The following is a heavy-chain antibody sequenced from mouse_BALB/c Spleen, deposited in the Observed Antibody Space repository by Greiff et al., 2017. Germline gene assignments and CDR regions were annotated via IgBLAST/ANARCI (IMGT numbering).Heavy chain of an antibody. CDR1: GFTFSDYS. CDR2: ISTDGSYT. J-gene: IGHJ3*01. CDR3: ARDLDNGNLFAY. V-gene: IGHV5-4*02. D-gene: IGHD2-1*01. Sequence: EVQLVESGAGLVKPGGSLKLSCAASGFTFSDYSMYWVRQTPEKSLEWIATISTDGSYTNYPDNVKGRFTISRDNANNNLYMQIVSLKSEDSAMYYCARDLDNGNLFAYWGQGTLVTVSA.